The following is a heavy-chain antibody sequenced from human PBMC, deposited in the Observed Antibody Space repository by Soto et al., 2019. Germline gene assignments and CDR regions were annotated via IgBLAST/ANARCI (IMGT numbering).Heavy chain of an antibody. V-gene: IGHV3-73*02. J-gene: IGHJ4*02. CDR2: IRNKANSYAT. CDR3: TSHSPEDMIRK. Sequence: EVQLVESGGGLVQPGGSLKLSCAASGFTFSGPSMHWVRQASGKGLEWVGRIRNKANSYATAYAASVKGRFTISRDDSKNTAYLQMNSLKTEDTAVYYCTSHSPEDMIRKWGQGTLVTVSS. D-gene: IGHD2-15*01. CDR1: GFTFSGPS.